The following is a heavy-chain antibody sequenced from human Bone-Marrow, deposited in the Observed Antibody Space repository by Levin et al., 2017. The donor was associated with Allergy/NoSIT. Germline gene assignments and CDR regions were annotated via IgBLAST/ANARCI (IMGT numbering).Heavy chain of an antibody. V-gene: IGHV4-31*03. D-gene: IGHD2-2*01. J-gene: IGHJ4*02. CDR2: IYYSGST. CDR3: ARGLARCSSTSCYAGSLLS. CDR1: GGSISSGGYY. Sequence: PSETLSLTCTVSGGSISSGGYYWSWIRQHPGKGLEWIGYIYYSGSTYYNPSLKSRVTISVDTSKNQFSLKLSSVTAADTAVYYCARGLARCSSTSCYAGSLLSWGQGTLVTVSS.